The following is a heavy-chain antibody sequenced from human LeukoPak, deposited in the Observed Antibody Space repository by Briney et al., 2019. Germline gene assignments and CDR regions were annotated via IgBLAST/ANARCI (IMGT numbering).Heavy chain of an antibody. CDR2: TYYTSKLNT. J-gene: IGHJ3*01. V-gene: IGHV6-1*01. D-gene: IGHD6-25*01. Sequence: SQTLSLSCALSGDSLSTSGVAWDWVRQSPSRGLEWLGRTYYTSKLNTDYAGSVKSRIGVNPDTSKHQFSLQLNSVTSEDTAVYYCARGPASAFDVWGQGTMVTVSS. CDR3: ARGPASAFDV. CDR1: GDSLSTSGVA.